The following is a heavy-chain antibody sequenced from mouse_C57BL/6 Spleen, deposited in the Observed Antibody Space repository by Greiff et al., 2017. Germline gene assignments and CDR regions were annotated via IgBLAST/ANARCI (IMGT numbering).Heavy chain of an antibody. Sequence: VQLKESGPGLVKPSQSLSLTCSVTGYSITSGYYWNWIRQFPGNKLEWMGYISYDGSNNYNPSLKNRISITRDTSKNQFFLKLNSVTTEDTATYYCAREGDYSYYFDYWGQGTTLTVSS. CDR1: GYSITSGYY. J-gene: IGHJ2*01. CDR2: ISYDGSN. CDR3: AREGDYSYYFDY. V-gene: IGHV3-6*01. D-gene: IGHD1-1*01.